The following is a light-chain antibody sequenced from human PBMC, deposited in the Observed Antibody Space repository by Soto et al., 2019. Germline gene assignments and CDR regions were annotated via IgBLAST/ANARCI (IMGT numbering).Light chain of an antibody. CDR2: EVS. V-gene: IGLV2-14*01. CDR1: SSDVGGYNY. CDR3: SSYTSSSIVV. Sequence: QSALTQPASVSRSPGQSITISCTGTSSDVGGYNYVSWYQQHPGKAPKLMIYEVSNRPSGVSNRFSGSKSGNTASLTISGHQAEDEADYYCSSYTSSSIVVFGGGTQLTVL. J-gene: IGLJ2*01.